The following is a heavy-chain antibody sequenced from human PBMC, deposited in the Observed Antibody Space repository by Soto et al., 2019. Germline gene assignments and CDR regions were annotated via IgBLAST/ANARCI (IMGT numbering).Heavy chain of an antibody. CDR2: ISSSGDSA. CDR1: GFIFSTYA. J-gene: IGHJ3*02. D-gene: IGHD4-17*01. Sequence: EVQLLETGGGLVQPGGSLSLSCAASGFIFSTYAMNWVRQAPGKGREWVSAISSSGDSAYYAESVRGRFTISRDNSINTLYLQMRSLRPEDTAVYYCAHPRGYGVFDAVDIWGQGTMVTVSS. CDR3: AHPRGYGVFDAVDI. V-gene: IGHV3-23*01.